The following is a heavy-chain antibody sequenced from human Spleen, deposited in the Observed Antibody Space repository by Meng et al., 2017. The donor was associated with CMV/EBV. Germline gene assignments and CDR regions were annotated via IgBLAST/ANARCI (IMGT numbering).Heavy chain of an antibody. V-gene: IGHV4-39*07. D-gene: IGHD2-15*01. J-gene: IGHJ4*02. CDR2: IYYTGNT. CDR3: AREDMGSYFDF. CDR1: GDSISSSSYY. Sequence: CTVSGDSISSSSYYWGWIRQPPGKGLEWIGSIYYTGNTHYNPSLRSRVTISMDMSKNQFSLRLSSVTAADTAVFYCAREDMGSYFDFWGQGTLVTVSS.